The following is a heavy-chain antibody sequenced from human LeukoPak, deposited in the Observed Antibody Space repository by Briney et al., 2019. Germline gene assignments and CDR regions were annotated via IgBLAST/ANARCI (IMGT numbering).Heavy chain of an antibody. CDR2: IYPGDSDT. V-gene: IGHV5-51*01. J-gene: IGHJ5*02. CDR3: ARRDCSSTSCYHNGFDP. Sequence: NIYPGDSDTRYSPSFQVQVTISAVKSISTAYLQWSSLKASDTAMYYCARRDCSSTSCYHNGFDPWGQGTLVTVSS. D-gene: IGHD2-2*01.